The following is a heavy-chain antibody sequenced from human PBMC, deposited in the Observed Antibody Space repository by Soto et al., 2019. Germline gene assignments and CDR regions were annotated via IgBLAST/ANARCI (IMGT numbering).Heavy chain of an antibody. J-gene: IGHJ4*02. V-gene: IGHV3-23*01. Sequence: GGSLRLSCAASGFTFSSYAMSWVRQAPGKGLEWVSDISGSGGSTYYADAVKGRFTISRDNSKNTLYLQMNSLRAEDTAVYYCAKFSREWELLFDYWGQGTLVTVSS. CDR3: AKFSREWELLFDY. CDR1: GFTFSSYA. D-gene: IGHD1-26*01. CDR2: ISGSGGST.